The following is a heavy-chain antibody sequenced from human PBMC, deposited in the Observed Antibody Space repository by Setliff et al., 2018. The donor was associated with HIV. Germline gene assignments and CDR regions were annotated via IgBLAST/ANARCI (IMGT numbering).Heavy chain of an antibody. V-gene: IGHV3-21*04. D-gene: IGHD3-10*01. CDR2: ITTDSSYI. CDR1: GFTLRTYS. J-gene: IGHJ3*01. Sequence: GSLRPPCVASGFTLRTYSLNWVRLAPGKGLEWVSSITTDSSYIFDADSLEGRFTISRDNAKTSISLEMDSLSLGDTAVYYCITDGGLNWGQGTMVTVSS. CDR3: ITDGGLN.